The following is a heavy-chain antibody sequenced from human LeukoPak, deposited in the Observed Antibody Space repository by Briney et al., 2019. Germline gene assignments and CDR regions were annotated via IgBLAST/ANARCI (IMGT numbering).Heavy chain of an antibody. CDR1: GFTFSSYA. CDR3: ARGHGNLRYFDWLLFHPFFDY. V-gene: IGHV3-64*01. J-gene: IGHJ4*02. Sequence: GGSLRLSCAASGFTFSSYAMHWVRQAPGKGLEYVSTISSNGGSTYYANSVKGRFTISRDNSKNKLYLQIGSLRAEDMAVCYCARGHGNLRYFDWLLFHPFFDYWGQGTLVTVSS. D-gene: IGHD3-9*01. CDR2: ISSNGGST.